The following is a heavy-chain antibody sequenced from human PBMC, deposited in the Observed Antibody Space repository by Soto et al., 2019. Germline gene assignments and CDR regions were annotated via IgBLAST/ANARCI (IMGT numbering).Heavy chain of an antibody. Sequence: PGGSLRLSCAASGFTFDDYTMHWVRQAPGKGLEWISLISWDGSRTYYGDSVKGRFTISRDNSKRSLFLQMNGLRTEDTALYYCAKEGDIWQVIEYWGQGTLVTVS. CDR2: ISWDGSRT. CDR1: GFTFDDYT. D-gene: IGHD3-16*01. CDR3: AKEGDIWQVIEY. V-gene: IGHV3-43*01. J-gene: IGHJ4*02.